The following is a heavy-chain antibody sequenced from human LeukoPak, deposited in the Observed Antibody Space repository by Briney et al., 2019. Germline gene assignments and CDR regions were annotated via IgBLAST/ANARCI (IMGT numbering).Heavy chain of an antibody. CDR3: ARDPNNYYGSGSSDWYFDL. Sequence: PSETLSLTCALYGGSFSGHYWSWIRQPPGKGLEWIPEINHSGSTNYNSSLKSRVTISIDTPKNQFSLKVSSVTAADTAVYYCARDPNNYYGSGSSDWYFDLWGRGTLVTVSS. CDR2: INHSGST. V-gene: IGHV4-34*01. D-gene: IGHD3-10*01. CDR1: GGSFSGHY. J-gene: IGHJ2*01.